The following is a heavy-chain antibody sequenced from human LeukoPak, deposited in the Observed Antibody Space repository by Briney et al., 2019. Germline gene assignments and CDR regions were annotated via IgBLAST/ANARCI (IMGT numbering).Heavy chain of an antibody. CDR2: ISAYNGNT. J-gene: IGHJ5*02. D-gene: IGHD3-16*01. CDR3: ARDFHEADPEITFGGVHESGFDP. Sequence: ASVKVSCKASGYTFTSYGISWVRQAPGQGLEWMGWISAYNGNTNYAQKLQGRVTMTTDTSTSTAYMELRSLRSEDTAVYYCARDFHEADPEITFGGVHESGFDPWGQGTLVTVSS. V-gene: IGHV1-18*01. CDR1: GYTFTSYG.